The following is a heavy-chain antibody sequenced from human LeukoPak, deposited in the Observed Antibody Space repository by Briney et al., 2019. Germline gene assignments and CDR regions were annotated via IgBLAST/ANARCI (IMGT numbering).Heavy chain of an antibody. CDR3: ARDGGRCSGGSCYGI. Sequence: KPSETLSLTCTVSGGSISSYYWSWIRQPPGKGLEWIGYIYHSGSTYYNPSLKSRVTISVDRSKNQFSLKLSSVTAADTAVYYCARDGGRCSGGSCYGIWGQGTLVTVSS. J-gene: IGHJ4*02. CDR1: GGSISSYY. CDR2: IYHSGST. D-gene: IGHD2-15*01. V-gene: IGHV4-59*12.